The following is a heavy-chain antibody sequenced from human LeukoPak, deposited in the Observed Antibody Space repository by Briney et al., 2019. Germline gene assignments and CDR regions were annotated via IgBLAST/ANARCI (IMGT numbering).Heavy chain of an antibody. Sequence: SETLSLTCTVSGVSINTYFWSWIRQPPGKGLEWIGYIHHTGNTDSNPSLKSRLTLSVDTSKNQFSLRLTSVTAADTAVYHCAAWTNINWFDPWGQGTLVTVSS. CDR2: IHHTGNT. J-gene: IGHJ5*02. D-gene: IGHD3/OR15-3a*01. CDR3: AAWTNINWFDP. V-gene: IGHV4-59*01. CDR1: GVSINTYF.